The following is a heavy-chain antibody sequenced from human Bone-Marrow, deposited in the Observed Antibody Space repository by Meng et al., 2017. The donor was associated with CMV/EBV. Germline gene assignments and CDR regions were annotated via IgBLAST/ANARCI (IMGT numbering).Heavy chain of an antibody. CDR3: ARVESGYEHFDY. CDR2: NNPNSGGT. D-gene: IGHD5-12*01. V-gene: IGHV1-2*02. Sequence: ASVKVSCKASGYTFTGYYMHWVRQAPGQGLEWMGWNNPNSGGTNYAQKFQGRVTMTRDTSISTAYMELSRLRSDDTAVYYCARVESGYEHFDYWGQGTLVTVSS. J-gene: IGHJ4*02. CDR1: GYTFTGYY.